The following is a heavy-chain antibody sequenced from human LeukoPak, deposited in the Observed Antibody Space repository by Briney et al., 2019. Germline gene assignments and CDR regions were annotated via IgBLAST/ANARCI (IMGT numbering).Heavy chain of an antibody. V-gene: IGHV3-23*01. CDR3: AVEYYDTLTGYPSFDY. J-gene: IGHJ4*02. CDR2: ISGSGGST. D-gene: IGHD3-9*01. Sequence: GGSLRLSCAASGFTFSSYAMGWVRQAPGKGLEWVSAISGSGGSTYYADSVKGRFTISRDNSKNTLYLQMNSLRAEDTAVYYCAVEYYDTLTGYPSFDYWGQGTLVTVSS. CDR1: GFTFSSYA.